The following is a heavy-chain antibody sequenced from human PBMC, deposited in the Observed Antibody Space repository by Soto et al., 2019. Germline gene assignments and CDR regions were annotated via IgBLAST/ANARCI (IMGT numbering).Heavy chain of an antibody. D-gene: IGHD2-15*01. CDR2: MNPNSGNT. CDR1: GYTFTSYD. V-gene: IGHV1-8*01. Sequence: GASVKVSCKASGYTFTSYDINWVRQATGQGLEWMGWMNPNSGNTGHAQKFQGRVTMTRNTSISTAYMELSSLRSEDTAVYYCARVGDCSGGSCYPIRYYYYGMDVWGQGTTVTVSS. J-gene: IGHJ6*02. CDR3: ARVGDCSGGSCYPIRYYYYGMDV.